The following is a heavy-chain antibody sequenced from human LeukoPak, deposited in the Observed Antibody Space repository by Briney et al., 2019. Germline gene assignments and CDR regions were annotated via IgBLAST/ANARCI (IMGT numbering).Heavy chain of an antibody. CDR3: ARWTDANGMDV. D-gene: IGHD3/OR15-3a*01. V-gene: IGHV3-11*01. J-gene: IGHJ6*02. Sequence: PGGSLRLSCAASGFTFSDCYMSWIRQAPGKGLEWVSYISSSGNTIYYADSVKGRFTISRDNAKNSLYLQMNSLRAEDTAVYYCARWTDANGMDVWGQGTTVTVSS. CDR2: ISSSGNTI. CDR1: GFTFSDCY.